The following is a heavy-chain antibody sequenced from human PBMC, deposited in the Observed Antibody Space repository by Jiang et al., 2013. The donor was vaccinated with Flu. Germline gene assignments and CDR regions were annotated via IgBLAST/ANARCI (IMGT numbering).Heavy chain of an antibody. J-gene: IGHJ6*02. CDR1: GYTFTKYY. D-gene: IGHD6-19*01. CDR3: AVGISVAGTVFEDYGIDV. CDR2: INPSGGAT. Sequence: SGAEVKKPGASVKVSCKASGYTFTKYYMYWVRQAPGQGLEWMGIINPSGGATSYAQKFQGRVTMTRDTSTSTVHMELSSLRSDDTAVYYCAVGISVAGTVFEDYGIDVWGHGTTVTVSS. V-gene: IGHV1-46*03.